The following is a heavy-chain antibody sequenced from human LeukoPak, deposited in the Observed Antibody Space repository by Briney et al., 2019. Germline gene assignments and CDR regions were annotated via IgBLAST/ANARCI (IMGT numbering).Heavy chain of an antibody. J-gene: IGHJ4*02. CDR3: ASRSAMVRGYDY. V-gene: IGHV4-39*07. D-gene: IGHD5-18*01. CDR1: GDSISSSSYSSTYY. CDR2: ISHSGST. Sequence: SETLSLTCTVSGDSISSSSYSSTYYWAWIRQPPGNVLEWIGSISHSGSTYYNPALKSRVTISVDTSKNQFSLKLSSVTAADTAVYYCASRSAMVRGYDYWGQGTLVTVYS.